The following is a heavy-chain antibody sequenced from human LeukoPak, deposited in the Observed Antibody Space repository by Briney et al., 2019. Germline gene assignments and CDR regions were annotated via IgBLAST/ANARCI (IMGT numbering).Heavy chain of an antibody. V-gene: IGHV3-64*01. Sequence: GGTLRLSCAASGFPFSRYAMHWVRQAPGKGLEYVSAISSKGGSTYYANSVKGRFTISRDNSKNTLYLQMGSLRAEDMAVYYCARDQGGSFAFDIWGQGTMVTVSS. CDR2: ISSKGGST. D-gene: IGHD5-12*01. CDR1: GFPFSRYA. J-gene: IGHJ3*02. CDR3: ARDQGGSFAFDI.